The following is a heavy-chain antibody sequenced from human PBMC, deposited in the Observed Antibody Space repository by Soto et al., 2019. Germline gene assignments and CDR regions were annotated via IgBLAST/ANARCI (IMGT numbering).Heavy chain of an antibody. Sequence: ASVKVSCKASGYTFTGYYMHLLRQAPGQGLEWMGWINPNSGGTNYAQKFQGWVTMTRDTSISTAYMELSRLRSDDTAVYYCARDAMVRGVIIPDYYYGMDVWGQGTTVTVSS. D-gene: IGHD3-10*01. J-gene: IGHJ6*02. V-gene: IGHV1-2*04. CDR2: INPNSGGT. CDR1: GYTFTGYY. CDR3: ARDAMVRGVIIPDYYYGMDV.